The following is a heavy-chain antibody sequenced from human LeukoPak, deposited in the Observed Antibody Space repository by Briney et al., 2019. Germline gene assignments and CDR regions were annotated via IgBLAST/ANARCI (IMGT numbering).Heavy chain of an antibody. V-gene: IGHV3-48*02. CDR1: GFTFSSYI. J-gene: IGHJ4*02. CDR3: ARGPYYFDY. Sequence: GGSLRLSCTASGFTFSSYIFNWVRQAPGKGLEWVSYISSGSSSIYYADSVKGRFTVSRDNAKNSLYLQMNSLRDEDTAVYYCARGPYYFDYWGQGTLVTISS. CDR2: ISSGSSSI.